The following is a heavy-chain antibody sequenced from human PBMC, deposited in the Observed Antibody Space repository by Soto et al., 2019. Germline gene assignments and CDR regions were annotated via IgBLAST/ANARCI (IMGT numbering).Heavy chain of an antibody. CDR1: GFTFSDYY. CDR2: ISSSGSTI. CDR3: ARDHIDVLRFLELYPAQGYYYYGMDV. V-gene: IGHV3-11*01. D-gene: IGHD3-3*01. Sequence: GGSLRLSCAASGFTFSDYYMSWIRQAPGKGLEWVSYISSSGSTIYYADSVKGRFTISRDNAKNSLYLQMNSLRAEDTAVYYCARDHIDVLRFLELYPAQGYYYYGMDVWGLGTTVTV. J-gene: IGHJ6*02.